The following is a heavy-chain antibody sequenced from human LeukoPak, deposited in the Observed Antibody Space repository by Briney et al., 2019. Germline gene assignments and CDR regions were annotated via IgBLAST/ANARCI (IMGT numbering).Heavy chain of an antibody. D-gene: IGHD3-22*01. CDR3: YYEGA. V-gene: IGHV3-73*01. J-gene: IGHJ5*02. CDR2: LRSKTDNYAT. CDR1: GFTFSVST. Sequence: WGSPRLSCAASGFTFSVSTIHWVRQASGKGLEWVGHLRSKTDNYATAYAASMEGRFTISRDDSRNTAYLQMNSLKSEDTAVYYCYYEGAWGQGTPVTVSS.